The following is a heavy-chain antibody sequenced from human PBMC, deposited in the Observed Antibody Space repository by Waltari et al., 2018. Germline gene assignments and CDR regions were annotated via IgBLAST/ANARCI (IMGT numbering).Heavy chain of an antibody. CDR2: IDPTGDET. Sequence: EVQLLESGGRLVRPGGSLRLSCAASGFAFANFERTWGRQAPGEGLEWLSFIDPTGDETHYADSVMGRFTVYRDNSRNTMFLQMTGLRVDDTAVYHCIKGGWVDDWGQGTLVTVSS. D-gene: IGHD3-16*01. V-gene: IGHV3-23*05. J-gene: IGHJ4*02. CDR3: IKGGWVDD. CDR1: GFAFANFE.